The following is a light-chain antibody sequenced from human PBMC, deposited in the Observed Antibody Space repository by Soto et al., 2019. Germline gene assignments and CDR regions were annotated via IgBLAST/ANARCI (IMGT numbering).Light chain of an antibody. CDR1: QSVSSN. CDR3: QHYNNWPPWT. Sequence: EIVMTQSPATLSVSPGERATLSCRASQSVSSNLAWYQQKPGQAPRPLIYGASTRATGIPARFSGSGSGTEFTLTLSSLQSEDFAIYYCQHYNNWPPWTFGQGTKVEIK. J-gene: IGKJ1*01. CDR2: GAS. V-gene: IGKV3-15*01.